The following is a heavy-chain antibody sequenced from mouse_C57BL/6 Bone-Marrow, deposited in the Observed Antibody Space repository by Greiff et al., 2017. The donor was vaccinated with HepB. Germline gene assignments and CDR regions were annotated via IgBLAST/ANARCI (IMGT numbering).Heavy chain of an antibody. Sequence: VQLQQSGAELVRPGASVKLSCTASGFNIKDDYMPWVKQRPEQGLEWIGWIDPENGDTEYASKFQGKATITADTYSNTAYLQLSSLTSEDTAVYYCTTLIYYYGSNYFDYWGQGTTLTVSS. J-gene: IGHJ2*01. CDR1: GFNIKDDY. D-gene: IGHD1-1*01. V-gene: IGHV14-4*01. CDR3: TTLIYYYGSNYFDY. CDR2: IDPENGDT.